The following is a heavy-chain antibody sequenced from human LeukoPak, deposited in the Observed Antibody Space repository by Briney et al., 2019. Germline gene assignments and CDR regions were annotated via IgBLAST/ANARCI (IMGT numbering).Heavy chain of an antibody. D-gene: IGHD6-6*01. V-gene: IGHV1-18*01. Sequence: GASVKVSCKPSGYTFTSYGISWVRQAPGQGLEWMGWISAYNGNTNYAQKLQGRVTMTTDTSTSTAYMELRSLRSDDTAVYYCARTDSSSSGGYYGMDVWGQGTTVTVSS. J-gene: IGHJ6*02. CDR2: ISAYNGNT. CDR1: GYTFTSYG. CDR3: ARTDSSSSGGYYGMDV.